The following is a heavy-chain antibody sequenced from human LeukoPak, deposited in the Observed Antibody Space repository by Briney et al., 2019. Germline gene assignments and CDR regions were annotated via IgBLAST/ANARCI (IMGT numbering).Heavy chain of an antibody. D-gene: IGHD5-18*01. J-gene: IGHJ4*02. V-gene: IGHV1-69*05. CDR2: IIPIFGTA. CDR3: ARSYGYSYGAFDY. CDR1: GGTFSSYA. Sequence: SVKVSCKASGGTFSSYAISWVRQAPGQGLEWMGRIIPIFGTANYAQKFQGRVTITTDESTSTAYMELSSLRSEDTAVYYCARSYGYSYGAFDYWGQGTLVAVSS.